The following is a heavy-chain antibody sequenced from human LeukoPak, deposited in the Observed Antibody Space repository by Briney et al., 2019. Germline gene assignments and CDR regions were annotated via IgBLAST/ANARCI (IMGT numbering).Heavy chain of an antibody. CDR3: ARDSLYCSSSSCAYDH. Sequence: ASVKVSCKVSGYTLTELSTHWVRQAPGKGLEWMGGFDPEDGETIYAQKFQGRVTMTTDTSTNIAYMELRSLRSDDTAVYYCARDSLYCSSSSCAYDHWGQGTLVTVTS. V-gene: IGHV1-24*01. J-gene: IGHJ4*02. CDR1: GYTLTELS. CDR2: FDPEDGET. D-gene: IGHD2-2*01.